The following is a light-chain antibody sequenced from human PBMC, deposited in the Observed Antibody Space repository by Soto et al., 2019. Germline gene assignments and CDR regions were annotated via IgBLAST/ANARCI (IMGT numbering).Light chain of an antibody. CDR3: QQANSFPIT. Sequence: DIQITQSPSSVSASVGDRVSITCRASQGINSWLAWYQKKPGRAPKLLIYAASSLQNGVPSRFSGSESGTDFTLTISNLQPEDCAIYFCQQANSFPITFDQGTRLEI. CDR1: QGINSW. J-gene: IGKJ5*01. CDR2: AAS. V-gene: IGKV1-12*01.